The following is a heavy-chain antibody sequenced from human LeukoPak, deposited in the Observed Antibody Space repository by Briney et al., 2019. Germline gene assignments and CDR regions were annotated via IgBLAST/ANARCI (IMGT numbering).Heavy chain of an antibody. CDR3: ARDRGGSYLGYYYYYMDV. J-gene: IGHJ6*03. D-gene: IGHD1-26*01. CDR2: ISGYNGHT. Sequence: APVKVSCKASGYTFTSYGISWVRQAPGQGLEWMGWISGYNGHTKYAQKFQGRATMTTDTSTSTAYMELSSLRSEDTAVYYCARDRGGSYLGYYYYYMDVWGKGTTVTVSS. V-gene: IGHV1-18*01. CDR1: GYTFTSYG.